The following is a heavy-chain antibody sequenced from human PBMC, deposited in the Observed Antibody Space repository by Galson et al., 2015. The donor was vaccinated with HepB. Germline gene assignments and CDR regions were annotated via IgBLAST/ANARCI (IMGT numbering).Heavy chain of an antibody. CDR1: GFTFSDYY. Sequence: SLRLSCAASGFTFSDYYMSWIRQAPGKGLEWVSYISSSGSTIYYADSVKGRFTISRDNAKNSLYLKMNSLRAEDTAVYYCARDQVVVVPAAIHYWGQGTLVTVSS. V-gene: IGHV3-11*01. CDR3: ARDQVVVVPAAIHY. J-gene: IGHJ4*02. CDR2: ISSSGSTI. D-gene: IGHD2-2*01.